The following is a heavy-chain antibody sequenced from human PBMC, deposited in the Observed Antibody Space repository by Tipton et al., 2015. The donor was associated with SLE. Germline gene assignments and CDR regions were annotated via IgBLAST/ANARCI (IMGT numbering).Heavy chain of an antibody. CDR2: ISSSGSTI. CDR3: ARVRVGATPGAFDI. V-gene: IGHV3-48*03. J-gene: IGHJ3*02. CDR1: GFTFSSYE. Sequence: SLRPSCAASGFTFSSYEMNWVRQAPGKGLEWVSYISSSGSTIYYADSVKGRFTISRDNAKNSLYLQMNSLRAEDTAVYYCARVRVGATPGAFDIWGQGTMVTVSS. D-gene: IGHD1-26*01.